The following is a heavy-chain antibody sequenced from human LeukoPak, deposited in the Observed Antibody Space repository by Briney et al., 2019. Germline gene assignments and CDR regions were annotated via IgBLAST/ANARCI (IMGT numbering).Heavy chain of an antibody. D-gene: IGHD2/OR15-2a*01. CDR3: ARGGGARSMDY. V-gene: IGHV4-34*01. CDR2: INHSGST. CDR1: GGSFSGYY. J-gene: IGHJ4*02. Sequence: SETLSLTCAVYGGSFSGYYWSWIRQPPGKGLEWIGEINHSGSTNYNPSLKSRVTISVDTSKNQFSLKLSSVAAADTAVYYCARGGGARSMDYWGQGTLVTVSS.